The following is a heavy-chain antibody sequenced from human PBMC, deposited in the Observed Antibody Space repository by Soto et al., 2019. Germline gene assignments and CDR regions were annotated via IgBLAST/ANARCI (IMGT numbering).Heavy chain of an antibody. Sequence: QVKLVESGGGVVQPGRSLRLSCAASGFTFSSYAMHWVRQAPGKGLEWVAVISYDGSNKYYADSVKGRFTISRDNSKNTLYLQMNSLRAEDSAVYYCARGLEGNFDYWGQGTLVTVSS. J-gene: IGHJ4*02. V-gene: IGHV3-30-3*01. CDR2: ISYDGSNK. CDR1: GFTFSSYA. D-gene: IGHD4-17*01. CDR3: ARGLEGNFDY.